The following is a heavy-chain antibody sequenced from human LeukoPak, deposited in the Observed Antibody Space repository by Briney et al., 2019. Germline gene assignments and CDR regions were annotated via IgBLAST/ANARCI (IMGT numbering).Heavy chain of an antibody. D-gene: IGHD3-9*01. J-gene: IGHJ4*02. Sequence: PGGSLRLSCAASGFTFRSYAMTWVRQAPGKGLEWVSAISSSVSLTYYADAVKGRFTVPRDNSKNTLYLQMNSLRAEDTAVYYCAKAVGFDWYWHYWGQGTLVTVSS. CDR1: GFTFRSYA. CDR2: ISSSVSLT. CDR3: AKAVGFDWYWHY. V-gene: IGHV3-23*01.